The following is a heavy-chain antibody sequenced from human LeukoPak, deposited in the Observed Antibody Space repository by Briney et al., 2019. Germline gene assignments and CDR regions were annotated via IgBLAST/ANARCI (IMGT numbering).Heavy chain of an antibody. V-gene: IGHV3-23*01. CDR2: FSSSGANT. CDR1: GFTFSSYA. D-gene: IGHD3-3*01. Sequence: GGSLRLSCAASGFTFSSYAMSWVRQAPGKGLEWVSTFSSSGANTYYADSVKGRFTISRDNSKNTLYLQMNSLRAEDTAVYYCATLGGYWGQGTLVSVSS. J-gene: IGHJ4*02. CDR3: ATLGGY.